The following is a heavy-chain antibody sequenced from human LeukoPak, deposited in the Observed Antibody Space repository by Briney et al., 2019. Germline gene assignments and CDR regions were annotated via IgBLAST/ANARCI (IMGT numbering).Heavy chain of an antibody. CDR3: ARHASVDGNWPRPLDY. Sequence: SETLSLTCTVSGGSISSSPYYWGWIRQPPGKGLEWIGNIYYSGSTYYNPSLKTRVTISVDTSKNQFSLKLTSVTAADTAVYYRARHASVDGNWPRPLDYWGQGSLVTVSS. CDR1: GGSISSSPYY. D-gene: IGHD6-19*01. J-gene: IGHJ4*02. V-gene: IGHV4-39*01. CDR2: IYYSGST.